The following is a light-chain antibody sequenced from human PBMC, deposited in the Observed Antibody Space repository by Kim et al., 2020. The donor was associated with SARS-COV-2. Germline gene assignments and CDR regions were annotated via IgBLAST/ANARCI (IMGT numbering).Light chain of an antibody. J-gene: IGKJ1*01. CDR1: QSLRGTY. V-gene: IGKV3-20*01. CDR3: QQYAGSPT. Sequence: LSHGERPTLSCRASQSLRGTYLAWYQQKPGQTPRLLIYGASNRAPDTPDRFSGIGSETDFTLTISGLEPEDFAVYYCQQYAGSPTFGPGTKVDIK. CDR2: GAS.